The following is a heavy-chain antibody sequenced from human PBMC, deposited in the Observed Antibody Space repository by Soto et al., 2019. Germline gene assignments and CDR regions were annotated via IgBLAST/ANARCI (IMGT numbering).Heavy chain of an antibody. V-gene: IGHV1-69*12. CDR3: ARDRVLRGNAYYYGMDV. CDR1: GGTFSSFA. J-gene: IGHJ6*02. D-gene: IGHD2-15*01. CDR2: IVPMFAAP. Sequence: QVLLVQSGAEVKKPGSSVRVSCKTSGGTFSSFAISWVRLAPGQGLEWMGVIVPMFAAPTYAPKFQCIGSITADEATRTAYMELSLLRSDDTAVYYCARDRVLRGNAYYYGMDVWGQGTTVTVSS.